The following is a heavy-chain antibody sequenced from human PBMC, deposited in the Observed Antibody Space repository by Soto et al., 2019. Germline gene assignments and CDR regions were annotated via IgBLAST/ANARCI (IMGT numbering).Heavy chain of an antibody. D-gene: IGHD4-17*01. CDR2: LGKTGA. Sequence: EVQLLESGGGLVQPGGSLRLSCAASGFTFSSHAMSWVRQSPVKGLELVASLGKTGAYYADSVKGRFSISRDTSKSTLFLQLNNLTADASAIHYGAKNRWYTDYAFDYWGQGTLVTVSS. CDR3: AKNRWYTDYAFDY. J-gene: IGHJ4*02. CDR1: GFTFSSHA. V-gene: IGHV3-23*01.